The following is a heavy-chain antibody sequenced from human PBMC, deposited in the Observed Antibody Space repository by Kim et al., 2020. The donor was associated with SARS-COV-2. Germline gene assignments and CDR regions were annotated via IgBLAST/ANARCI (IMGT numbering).Heavy chain of an antibody. CDR1: GFSFSSHT. Sequence: GGSLRLSCATSGFSFSSHTMAWVRQAPGKGLESVSTISGGCVTTYYSDSVKGRFTISRDNSKNMLYLQMNSLRADDTALYYCAKGWTQYYGSGYNWFDPWGQGTLVTVSS. CDR3: AKGWTQYYGSGYNWFDP. CDR2: ISGGCVTT. D-gene: IGHD3-10*01. V-gene: IGHV3-23*01. J-gene: IGHJ5*02.